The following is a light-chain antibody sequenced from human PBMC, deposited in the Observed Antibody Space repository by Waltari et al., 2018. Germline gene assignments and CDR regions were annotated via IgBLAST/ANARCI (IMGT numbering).Light chain of an antibody. CDR1: QNIHDN. CDR3: QQYNRWPPLT. J-gene: IGKJ4*01. Sequence: EVVMTQSPATLSVSPGERVTLSCTPSQNIHDNLAWYQQKPGQAPRLLIYGASTRATAVPARFRGSGSGTEFTLTISSLQSEDVAVYYCQQYNRWPPLTFGGGTKVDIK. V-gene: IGKV3-15*01. CDR2: GAS.